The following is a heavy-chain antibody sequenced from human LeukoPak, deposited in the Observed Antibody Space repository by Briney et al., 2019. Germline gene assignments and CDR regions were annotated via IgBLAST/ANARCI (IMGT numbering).Heavy chain of an antibody. V-gene: IGHV4-39*07. CDR3: ARSDTSGGVIAFDAFDI. CDR1: GGSISSSSYY. J-gene: IGHJ3*02. Sequence: SETLSLTCTVSGGSISSSSYYWGWIRQPPGNGLEWIGSIYYSGSTYYNPSLKSRVTISVDTSKNQFSLKLSSVTAADTAVYYCARSDTSGGVIAFDAFDIWGQGTMVTVSS. CDR2: IYYSGST. D-gene: IGHD3-16*02.